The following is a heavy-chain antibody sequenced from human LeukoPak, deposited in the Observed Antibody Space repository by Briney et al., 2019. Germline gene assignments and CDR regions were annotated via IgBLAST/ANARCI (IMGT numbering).Heavy chain of an antibody. CDR3: ARGGYCTNGVCNEAFDI. D-gene: IGHD2-8*01. Sequence: GGSLRLSCAASGFTFSSYWMSWVRQAPGKGLEWVSIIYSGDSTFYADSVKGRFTISRGNSKNTLFLQMNSLRAEDTAIYYCARGGYCTNGVCNEAFDIWGQGTMVTVSS. CDR2: IYSGDST. V-gene: IGHV3-66*02. J-gene: IGHJ3*02. CDR1: GFTFSSYW.